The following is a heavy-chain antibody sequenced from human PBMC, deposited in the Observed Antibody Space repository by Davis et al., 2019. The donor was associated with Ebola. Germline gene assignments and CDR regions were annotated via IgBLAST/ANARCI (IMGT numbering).Heavy chain of an antibody. CDR2: ISSSSSYI. CDR3: ARAIRTYYYDSSGRVEGNWFDP. D-gene: IGHD3-22*01. J-gene: IGHJ5*02. Sequence: GESLKISCAASGFTFSSYGMHWVRQAPGKGLEWVSSISSSSSYIYYADSVKGRFTISRDNAKNSLYMQMNSLRAEDTAVYYCARAIRTYYYDSSGRVEGNWFDPWGQGTLVTVSS. V-gene: IGHV3-21*01. CDR1: GFTFSSYG.